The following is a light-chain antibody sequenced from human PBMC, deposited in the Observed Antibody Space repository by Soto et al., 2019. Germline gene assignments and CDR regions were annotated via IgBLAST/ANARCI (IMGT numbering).Light chain of an antibody. CDR2: AAS. J-gene: IGKJ4*01. Sequence: DIQVTQSPSSVSASVGDRVTITCRVSQGLVSWLAWYQQKPGKAPKLLIYAASSFQSGVPSRFSGSGSGTDFTLTISSLQPEDFATYYCQQTSSFPLTFGGGTKVELK. V-gene: IGKV1-12*01. CDR3: QQTSSFPLT. CDR1: QGLVSW.